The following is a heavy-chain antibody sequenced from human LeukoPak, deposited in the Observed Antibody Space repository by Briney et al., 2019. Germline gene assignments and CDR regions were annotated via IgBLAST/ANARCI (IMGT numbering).Heavy chain of an antibody. V-gene: IGHV1-18*01. Sequence: ASVKVSCKASGYTFTSYGISWMRQAPGEGLEWMGWISAYNGNTNYAQKFQGRVTMTRDMSTSTVYMELSSLRSEDTAVYYCARDFGDYDFWSGYYGHGVLDYWGQGTLVTVSS. J-gene: IGHJ4*02. CDR1: GYTFTSYG. CDR2: ISAYNGNT. CDR3: ARDFGDYDFWSGYYGHGVLDY. D-gene: IGHD3-3*01.